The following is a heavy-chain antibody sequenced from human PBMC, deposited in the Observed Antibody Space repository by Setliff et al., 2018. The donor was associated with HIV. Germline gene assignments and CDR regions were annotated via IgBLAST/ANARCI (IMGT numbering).Heavy chain of an antibody. CDR1: GDSISSSTYY. CDR2: IFYTGFT. Sequence: PSETLSLTCTVSGDSISSSTYYWGWIRQPPGRGLEWIGSIFYTGFTYYSPSLESRVTMSVDTSKNQFSLMVRSVTAADTAVYYCARVVKGYNWNYFDYWGQGTLVTVSS. J-gene: IGHJ4*02. D-gene: IGHD1-20*01. CDR3: ARVVKGYNWNYFDY. V-gene: IGHV4-39*07.